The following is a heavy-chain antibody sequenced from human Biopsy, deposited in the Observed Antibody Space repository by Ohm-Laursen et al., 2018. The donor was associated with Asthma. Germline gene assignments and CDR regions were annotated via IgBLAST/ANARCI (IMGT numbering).Heavy chain of an antibody. CDR3: ARSYYDCLTGQVNDAFDI. CDR2: INAGNGNT. Sequence: ASAKVSCTVSGYTFTSYAIHWVRQAPGQRLEWLGWINAGNGNTKYSQKFQGRVTITRDTSASTAYMELSSLRSEDTAVYYCARSYYDCLTGQVNDAFDIWGQGTMVTVSS. J-gene: IGHJ3*02. D-gene: IGHD3-9*01. V-gene: IGHV1-3*01. CDR1: GYTFTSYA.